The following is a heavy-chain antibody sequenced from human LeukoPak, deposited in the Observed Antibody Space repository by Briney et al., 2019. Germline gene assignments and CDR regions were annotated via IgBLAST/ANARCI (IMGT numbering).Heavy chain of an antibody. V-gene: IGHV3-21*01. CDR3: ARDGAYSGSYSALDY. CDR1: GFTFSSYS. J-gene: IGHJ4*02. D-gene: IGHD1-26*01. CDR2: ISSSSSYI. Sequence: PGGSLRLSCAASGFTFSSYSMNWVRQAPRKGLEWVSSISSSSSYIYYADSVKGRFTISRDNAKNSLYLQMNSLRAEDTAVYYCARDGAYSGSYSALDYWGQGTLVTVSS.